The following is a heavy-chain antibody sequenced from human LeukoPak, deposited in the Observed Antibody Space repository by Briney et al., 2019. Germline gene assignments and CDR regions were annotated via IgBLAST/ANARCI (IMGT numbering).Heavy chain of an antibody. D-gene: IGHD3-3*01. V-gene: IGHV1-2*02. Sequence: VASVKVSCKASGYTFTGYYMHWVRQAPGQGLEWMGWINPNSGGTNYAQKFQGRVTMTRDTSISTAYMELSSLRSEDTAVYYCARGFLEWLLSNNWFDPWGQGTLVTVSS. J-gene: IGHJ5*02. CDR3: ARGFLEWLLSNNWFDP. CDR2: INPNSGGT. CDR1: GYTFTGYY.